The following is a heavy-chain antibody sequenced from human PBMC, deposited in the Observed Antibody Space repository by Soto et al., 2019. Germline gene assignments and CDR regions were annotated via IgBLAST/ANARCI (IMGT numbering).Heavy chain of an antibody. CDR2: INSDGSST. CDR3: ARILDYGDYPDYSYYYGMDV. Sequence: GGSLRLSCAASGFTFSSYWMHWVRQAPGKGLVWVSRINSDGSSTSYADSVQGRFTISRDNAKNTLYLQMTNMDPVDTATYYCARILDYGDYPDYSYYYGMDVWGQGTTVTVSS. CDR1: GFTFSSYW. D-gene: IGHD4-17*01. J-gene: IGHJ6*02. V-gene: IGHV3-74*01.